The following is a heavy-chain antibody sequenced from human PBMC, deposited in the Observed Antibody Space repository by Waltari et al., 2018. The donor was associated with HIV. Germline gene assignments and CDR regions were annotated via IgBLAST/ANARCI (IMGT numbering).Heavy chain of an antibody. CDR3: ARGGSSGWS. J-gene: IGHJ4*02. CDR1: GLTYSSSR. CDR2: SNSDGSST. V-gene: IGHV3-74*01. D-gene: IGHD6-19*01. Sequence: ELHLVESGGGLVQPGGSLRVYCAASGLTYSSSRMPWVRQAPGKGLVWVSRSNSDGSSTSYADSVKGRFTISRDNAKNTLYLQMNSLRAEDTAVYYCARGGSSGWSWGQGTLVTVSS.